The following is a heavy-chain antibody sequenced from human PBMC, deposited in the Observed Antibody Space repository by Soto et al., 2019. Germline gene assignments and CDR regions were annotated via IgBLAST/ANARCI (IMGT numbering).Heavy chain of an antibody. CDR2: INAGNGNT. V-gene: IGHV1-3*01. CDR3: ARCFLEWLLPPDY. D-gene: IGHD3-3*01. J-gene: IGHJ4*02. Sequence: ASVKVSCNASGYTFTSYAMHWVRQAPGQRLEWMGWINAGNGNTKYSQKFQGRVTITRDTSASTAYMELSSLRSEDTAVYYCARCFLEWLLPPDYWGQGTLVTVSS. CDR1: GYTFTSYA.